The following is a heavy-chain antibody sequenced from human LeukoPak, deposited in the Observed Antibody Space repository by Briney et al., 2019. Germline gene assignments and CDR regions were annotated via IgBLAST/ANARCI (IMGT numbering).Heavy chain of an antibody. CDR1: GSTFSNYA. D-gene: IGHD3-22*01. Sequence: GGSLRLSCAASGSTFSNYAMSWVRQAPGKGLEWVSAISRSGGSTYYADSVKGRFTISREDAKNSLYLQMNSLRAGDTAVYYCARASTYDSSGTGMDVWGQGTTVTVSS. J-gene: IGHJ6*02. V-gene: IGHV3-23*01. CDR3: ARASTYDSSGTGMDV. CDR2: ISRSGGST.